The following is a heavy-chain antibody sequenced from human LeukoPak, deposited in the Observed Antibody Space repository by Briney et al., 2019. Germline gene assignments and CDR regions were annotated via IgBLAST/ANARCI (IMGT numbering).Heavy chain of an antibody. Sequence: PGGSLRLSCAASGFTFTSYEMSWVRQAPGKGLEWVSYISSSGSTIYYADSVKGRFTISRDNAKNSLYLQMNSLRAEDTSVYYCARVIRDDSSGYYSYFDYWGQGTLVTVSS. CDR3: ARVIRDDSSGYYSYFDY. J-gene: IGHJ4*02. V-gene: IGHV3-48*03. CDR1: GFTFTSYE. D-gene: IGHD3-22*01. CDR2: ISSSGSTI.